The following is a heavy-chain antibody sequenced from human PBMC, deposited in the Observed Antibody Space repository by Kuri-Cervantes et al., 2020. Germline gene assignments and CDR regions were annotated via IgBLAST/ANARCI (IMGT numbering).Heavy chain of an antibody. CDR3: ARVAYGMDV. V-gene: IGHV3-74*01. CDR1: GFTFSSHW. CDR2: IKTDGSST. Sequence: SCVVSGFTFSSHWMHWIRQGPGKGLEWVSRIKTDGSSTNYADSVKGRFTISRDNAKNTLYLQMNSLRAEDTAVYYCARVAYGMDVWGQGATVTVSS. J-gene: IGHJ6*02.